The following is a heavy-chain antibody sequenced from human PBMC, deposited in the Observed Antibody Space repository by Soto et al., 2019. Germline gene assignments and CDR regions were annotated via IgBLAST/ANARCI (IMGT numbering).Heavy chain of an antibody. V-gene: IGHV6-1*01. D-gene: IGHD6-19*01. CDR1: GDRVSCNTAA. J-gene: IGHJ4*02. CDR3: ARGVAGTGFDL. Sequence: LQTPVLNCALSGDRVSCNTAALDWIRSSPPRGLECLGRTHYRSNSRHDYAVSVKSRITVNPNTSKNHFSLQLKSGTPDDTAVYYCARGVAGTGFDLWGQGTLVTVSS. CDR2: THYRSNSRH.